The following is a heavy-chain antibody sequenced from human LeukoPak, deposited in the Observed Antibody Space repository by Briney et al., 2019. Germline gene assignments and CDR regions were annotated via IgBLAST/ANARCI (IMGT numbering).Heavy chain of an antibody. D-gene: IGHD4-11*01. CDR2: IIPIFGTA. V-gene: IGHV1-69*06. J-gene: IGHJ4*02. Sequence: EASVKVSCKPSLGTFSSYAISCVREAPGQGLEWMGRIIPIFGTANYAQKFQGRVTITADKSTSTAYMELSSLRSEDTAVYYCARDYSNYGFDYWGQGTLVTVSS. CDR1: LGTFSSYA. CDR3: ARDYSNYGFDY.